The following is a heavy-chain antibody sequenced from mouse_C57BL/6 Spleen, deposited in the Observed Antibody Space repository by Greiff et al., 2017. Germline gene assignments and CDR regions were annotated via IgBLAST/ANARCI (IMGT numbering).Heavy chain of an antibody. CDR3: ARGVRGLLTYYFDY. CDR1: GSTFTSYW. J-gene: IGHJ2*01. D-gene: IGHD2-1*01. Sequence: QVQLQQPGAELVKPGASVTMSCQASGSTFTSYWITWVKQSPGQGLEWIGDIYPGSGSTNYNEKFKSKATLTVDTSSSTAYMQLSSLTSEDSAVYYCARGVRGLLTYYFDYWGQGTTLTVSS. V-gene: IGHV1-55*01. CDR2: IYPGSGST.